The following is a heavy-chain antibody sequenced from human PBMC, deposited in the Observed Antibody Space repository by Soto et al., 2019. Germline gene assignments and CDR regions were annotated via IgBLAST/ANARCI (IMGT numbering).Heavy chain of an antibody. D-gene: IGHD3-9*01. CDR3: ARRVLTGYPDYYYYMDV. J-gene: IGHJ6*03. CDR1: GYSFTSYW. Sequence: GESLKISCKGSGYSFTSYWIGWVRQMPGKGLEWMGIIYPGDSDTRYSPSFQGQVTISADKPISTAYLQWSSLKASDTAMYYCARRVLTGYPDYYYYMDVWGKGTTVTVSS. CDR2: IYPGDSDT. V-gene: IGHV5-51*01.